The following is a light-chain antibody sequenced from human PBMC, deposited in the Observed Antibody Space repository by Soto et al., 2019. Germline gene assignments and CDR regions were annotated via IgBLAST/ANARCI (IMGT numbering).Light chain of an antibody. Sequence: QSVLTQPPSASGTPGQRVTISCSGSSFNIGSNTVNWFQQLPETAPKLLIYSNNQRPSGVPDRFSASKSGISASLAISGLQSEDEADYYCAAWDDSLNGNVFGTGTKVTVL. CDR3: AAWDDSLNGNV. V-gene: IGLV1-44*01. J-gene: IGLJ1*01. CDR1: SFNIGSNT. CDR2: SNN.